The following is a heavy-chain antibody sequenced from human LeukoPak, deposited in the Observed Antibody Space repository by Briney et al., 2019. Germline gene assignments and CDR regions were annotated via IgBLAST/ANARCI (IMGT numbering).Heavy chain of an antibody. V-gene: IGHV1-46*01. J-gene: IGHJ6*02. CDR2: INPSGGST. Sequence: AASVKVSCKASGYTFTSYYMHWVRQAPGQGLEWMEIINPSGGSTSYAQKFQGRVTMTRDTSTSTVYMELSSLRSEDTAVYYCARGEIVVVPADYYYYYGMDVWGQGTTVTVSS. CDR1: GYTFTSYY. D-gene: IGHD2-2*01. CDR3: ARGEIVVVPADYYYYYGMDV.